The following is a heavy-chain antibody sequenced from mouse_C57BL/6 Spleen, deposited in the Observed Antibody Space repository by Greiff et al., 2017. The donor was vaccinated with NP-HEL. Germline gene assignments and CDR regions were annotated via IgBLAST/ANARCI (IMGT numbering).Heavy chain of an antibody. CDR1: GFSLTSYA. CDR2: IWNGGGT. V-gene: IGHV2-9-1*01. J-gene: IGHJ1*03. D-gene: IGHD2-3*01. Sequence: VKLQESGPGLVAPSQSLSITCTVSGFSLTSYAISLVRQPPGQGLEWLGVIWNGGGTNYNSALKSRLSISKDNSKSQVFLKMNSLQTDDTARYYCARNGMMVTTWYFDVWGTGTTVTVSS. CDR3: ARNGMMVTTWYFDV.